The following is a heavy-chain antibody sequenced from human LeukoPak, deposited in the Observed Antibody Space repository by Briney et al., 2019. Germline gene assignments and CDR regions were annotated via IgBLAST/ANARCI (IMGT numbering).Heavy chain of an antibody. Sequence: SETLSLTCTVSSDSISSYYWNWIRQPPGKELEWIGYIDNSGSANHNPSLKSRVTISVDTSKNQFSLKISSVTAADTAVYYCARDREYYDILTDQTPNYFDYWGQGTLVTVSS. CDR1: SDSISSYY. CDR2: IDNSGSA. D-gene: IGHD3-9*01. CDR3: ARDREYYDILTDQTPNYFDY. J-gene: IGHJ4*02. V-gene: IGHV4-59*01.